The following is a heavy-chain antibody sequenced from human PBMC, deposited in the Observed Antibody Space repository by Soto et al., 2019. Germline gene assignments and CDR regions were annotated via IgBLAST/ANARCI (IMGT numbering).Heavy chain of an antibody. CDR1: GFTFSRHW. Sequence: EVQLVESGGGLVQPGGSLRLSCAASGFTFSRHWMTWVRQAPGKGLEWVSNIKQDGSDKYYVDSVKGRFTISRDNAKNSLYLQMNRLRAEDTSVYYCARGGAMARRRAFAPWGQGTLVTVSS. J-gene: IGHJ5*02. V-gene: IGHV3-7*01. CDR3: ARGGAMARRRAFAP. CDR2: IKQDGSDK. D-gene: IGHD5-18*01.